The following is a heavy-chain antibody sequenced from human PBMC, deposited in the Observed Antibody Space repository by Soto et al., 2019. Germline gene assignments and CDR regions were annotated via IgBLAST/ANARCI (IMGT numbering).Heavy chain of an antibody. CDR1: GFTFTSYS. Sequence: GESLKISCAASGFTFTSYSINWVRQAPGKGLEWVSYISSSSSTIYYADSVKGRFTISRDNAKNSLYLQMNSLRAEDTAVYYCARDLGSSWYPEYFQHWGQGTLVTVSS. J-gene: IGHJ1*01. V-gene: IGHV3-48*01. CDR3: ARDLGSSWYPEYFQH. D-gene: IGHD6-13*01. CDR2: ISSSSSTI.